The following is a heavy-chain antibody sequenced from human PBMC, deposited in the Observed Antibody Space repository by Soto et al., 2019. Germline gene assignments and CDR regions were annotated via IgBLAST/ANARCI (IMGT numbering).Heavy chain of an antibody. CDR1: GDTFTSYG. J-gene: IGHJ5*02. D-gene: IGHD3-10*01. CDR3: ARGPHPCFVELLYAVRNNCFDP. CDR2: ISAYNGNT. Sequence: ASVKVSCKASGDTFTSYGISWVRQAPGQGIEWMGWISAYNGNTNYAQKLQDRVTMTTDTSTSTAYMELRSLRSDDTAVYYCARGPHPCFVELLYAVRNNCFDPWGQGTLVTVSS. V-gene: IGHV1-18*01.